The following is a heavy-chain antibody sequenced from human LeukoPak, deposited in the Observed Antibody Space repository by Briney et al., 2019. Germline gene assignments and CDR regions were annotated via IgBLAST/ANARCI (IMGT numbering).Heavy chain of an antibody. V-gene: IGHV4-59*01. Sequence: SETLSLTCTVSGGSISPYYWSWIRQSPGKGLEWIGNIYYCGTTDYNPSLKSRVTISLDTSRKQFSLKLSSVSAADTAVFYCARVRLLWDDAFDFWGQGTVATVSS. CDR2: IYYCGTT. CDR1: GGSISPYY. D-gene: IGHD1-26*01. J-gene: IGHJ3*01. CDR3: ARVRLLWDDAFDF.